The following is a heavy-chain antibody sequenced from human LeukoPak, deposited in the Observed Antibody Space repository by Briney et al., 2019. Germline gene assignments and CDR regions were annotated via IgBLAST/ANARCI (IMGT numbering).Heavy chain of an antibody. Sequence: SETLSLTCIVSGGSISSSSYYWGWIRQPPGKGLEWIGSIYYSGSTYYNPSLKSRVTLSVDTSKNQFSLKLSSVTAADTAVYYCARITIEWFDPWGQGTLVTVSS. CDR2: IYYSGST. V-gene: IGHV4-39*01. CDR1: GGSISSSSYY. J-gene: IGHJ5*02. CDR3: ARITIEWFDP. D-gene: IGHD3-10*01.